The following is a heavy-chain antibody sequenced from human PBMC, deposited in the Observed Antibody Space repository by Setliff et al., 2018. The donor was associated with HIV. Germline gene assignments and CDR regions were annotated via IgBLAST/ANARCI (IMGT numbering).Heavy chain of an antibody. D-gene: IGHD3-16*01. J-gene: IGHJ6*03. Sequence: ASVKVSCKASGYTFTGYYMHWVRQAPGQGLEWMGWINPNNGGTNYAQKFQGRVTMTRDTSISTAYMELNSLRSEDTAVYYCARSSYYDVNSGPTNWNIDVWGTGTTVTVSS. CDR2: INPNNGGT. CDR3: ARSSYYDVNSGPTNWNIDV. CDR1: GYTFTGYY. V-gene: IGHV1-2*02.